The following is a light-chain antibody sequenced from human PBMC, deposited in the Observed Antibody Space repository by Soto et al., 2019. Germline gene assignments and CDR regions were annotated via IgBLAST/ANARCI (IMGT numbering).Light chain of an antibody. CDR1: QSVTSS. J-gene: IGKJ4*01. V-gene: IGKV3-15*01. Sequence: EMVTTQSPATLSVSPGERATLSCRASQSVTSSLAWYQQRPGQAPRLLIYGASTRATGIPARFSGSGSGTEFTLTISSLQSEDFAVYYCQQYNNWPLTFGGGTKVEIK. CDR3: QQYNNWPLT. CDR2: GAS.